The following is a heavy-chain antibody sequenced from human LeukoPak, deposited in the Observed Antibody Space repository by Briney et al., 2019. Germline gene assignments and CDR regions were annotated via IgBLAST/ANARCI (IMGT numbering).Heavy chain of an antibody. J-gene: IGHJ6*03. CDR1: GGTFSSYA. CDR3: AQARPAAGYYYYYMDV. V-gene: IGHV1-69*13. CDR2: IIPIFGTA. D-gene: IGHD6-13*01. Sequence: SVKVSCKASGGTFSSYAISWVRQAPGQGLEWMGGIIPIFGTANYAQKFQGRVTITADESTSTAYMELSSLRSEDTAVYYCAQARPAAGYYYYYMDVWGKGTTVTISS.